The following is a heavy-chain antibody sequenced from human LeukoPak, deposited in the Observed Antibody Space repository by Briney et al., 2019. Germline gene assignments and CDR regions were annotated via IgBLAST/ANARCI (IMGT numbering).Heavy chain of an antibody. CDR3: ASLVAAAGNY. D-gene: IGHD6-13*01. J-gene: IGHJ4*02. V-gene: IGHV4-34*01. Sequence: PSETLSLTCAVYGGSFSGYYWSWIRQPLGKGLEWIGEINHSGSTNYNPSLKSRVTISVDTSKNQFSLKRSSVTAADTAVYYCASLVAAAGNYWGQGTLVTVSS. CDR2: INHSGST. CDR1: GGSFSGYY.